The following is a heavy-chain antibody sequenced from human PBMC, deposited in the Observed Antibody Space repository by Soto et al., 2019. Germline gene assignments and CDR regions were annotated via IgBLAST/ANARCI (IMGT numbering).Heavy chain of an antibody. CDR1: GGTFSSYA. J-gene: IGHJ5*02. CDR3: ARVPYDSSGWYSDNWFDP. CDR2: IIPIFGTA. V-gene: IGHV1-69*13. D-gene: IGHD6-19*01. Sequence: SVKVSCKASGGTFSSYAISWVRQAPGQGLEWMGGIIPIFGTANYAQKFQGRVTITADESTSTAYMELSSLRSEDTAVYYCARVPYDSSGWYSDNWFDPWGQGTLVTVSS.